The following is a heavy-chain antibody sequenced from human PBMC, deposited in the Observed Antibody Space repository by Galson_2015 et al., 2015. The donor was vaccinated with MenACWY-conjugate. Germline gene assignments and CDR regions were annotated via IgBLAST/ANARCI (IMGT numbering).Heavy chain of an antibody. CDR1: GFTFSSYS. V-gene: IGHV3-43*01. J-gene: IGHJ2*01. CDR2: ISWNGASH. CDR3: AKDHASTSDWYFDL. Sequence: SLRLSCAASGFTFSSYSMNWVRQAPGKGLEWVSLISWNGASHYYADSVKGRFTISRDNSKNSLYLQMNSLRTEDTALYYCAKDHASTSDWYFDLWGRGTLVTVSS.